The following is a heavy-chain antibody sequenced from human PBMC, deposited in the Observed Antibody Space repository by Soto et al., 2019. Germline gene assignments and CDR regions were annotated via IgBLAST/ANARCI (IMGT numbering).Heavy chain of an antibody. CDR3: ARSLTTVATVY. J-gene: IGHJ4*02. CDR2: IIPILGIA. Sequence: ASVKVSCKASGGTFSSYTISWVRQAPGQGLEWMGRIIPILGIANYAQKSQGRVTITADKSTSTAYMELSSLRSEDTAVYYCARSLTTVATVYWGQGTLVTVSS. D-gene: IGHD4-4*01. V-gene: IGHV1-69*02. CDR1: GGTFSSYT.